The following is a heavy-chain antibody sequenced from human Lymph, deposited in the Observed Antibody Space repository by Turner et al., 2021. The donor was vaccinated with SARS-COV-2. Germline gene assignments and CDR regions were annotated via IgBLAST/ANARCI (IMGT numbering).Heavy chain of an antibody. J-gene: IGHJ1*01. CDR1: GGSISSSSYY. CDR2: FFYSGST. Sequence: QLQLQESGPGLVKPSETLSLTCTVSGGSISSSSYYWGWIRQPPGKGLEWIGNFFYSGSTYYSPSLKSRVTISEDTSKNQFSLKLTSVTAADTAVYYCGVGPTRWYFQHWGQGTLVTVSS. D-gene: IGHD1-26*01. V-gene: IGHV4-39*01. CDR3: GVGPTRWYFQH.